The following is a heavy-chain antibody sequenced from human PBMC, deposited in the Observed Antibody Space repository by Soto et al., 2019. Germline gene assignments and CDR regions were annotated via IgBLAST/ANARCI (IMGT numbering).Heavy chain of an antibody. CDR2: FTSSGDGGTT. V-gene: IGHV3-23*01. D-gene: IGHD3-10*01. CDR1: GFTFSSYA. CDR3: AIQVHSGPGSQYFDY. J-gene: IGHJ4*02. Sequence: GRSLRLSCPASGFTFSSYAMTWVRQPPAKGLEWVSVFTSSGDGGTTYYADSVKGRFTISRDNCKNTRFLQMNSLKAEGTAIYCCAIQVHSGPGSQYFDYWGQGTLLTVSS.